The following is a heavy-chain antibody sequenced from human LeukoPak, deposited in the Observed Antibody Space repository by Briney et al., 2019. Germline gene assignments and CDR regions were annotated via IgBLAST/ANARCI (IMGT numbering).Heavy chain of an antibody. CDR3: ARDRHHSSGYRSFDY. J-gene: IGHJ4*02. Sequence: SETLSLTCTVSGGSINNHYWSWIRQPAGKGLEWIGRIYTTGSTHYNPSLKSRVTMSVDTSKNQFSLKLTSVTAADTALYYCARDRHHSSGYRSFDYWGQGTLVTVSS. CDR2: IYTTGST. V-gene: IGHV4-4*07. CDR1: GGSINNHY. D-gene: IGHD3-22*01.